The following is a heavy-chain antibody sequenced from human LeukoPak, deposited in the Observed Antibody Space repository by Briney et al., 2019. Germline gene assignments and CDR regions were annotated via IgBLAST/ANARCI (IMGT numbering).Heavy chain of an antibody. J-gene: IGHJ4*02. D-gene: IGHD4-17*01. CDR1: GFTVGSNY. CDR2: IYSGGST. V-gene: IGHV3-53*01. Sequence: GGSLRLSCAASGFTVGSNYMSWVRQAPGKGLEWVSVIYSGGSTYYADSVKSRFTISRDNSKNTLYLQMNSLRAEDTAVYYCARGLRGYFDYWGQGTLVTVSS. CDR3: ARGLRGYFDY.